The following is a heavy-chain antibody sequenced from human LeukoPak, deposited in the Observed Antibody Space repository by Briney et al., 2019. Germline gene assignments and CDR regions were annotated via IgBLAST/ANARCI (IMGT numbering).Heavy chain of an antibody. Sequence: PGGPLRLFCAASGFIFSNYPMSWVREAPGKGLEGVSRIRGSGDRTYYGDSVKGRFTISRDNSRNTLYLQVNSLRVEDTAVYYCAKGGCSTTSCPTGRSWFDPWGQGTLVTVSS. V-gene: IGHV3-23*01. CDR2: IRGSGDRT. D-gene: IGHD2-2*01. CDR3: AKGGCSTTSCPTGRSWFDP. J-gene: IGHJ5*02. CDR1: GFIFSNYP.